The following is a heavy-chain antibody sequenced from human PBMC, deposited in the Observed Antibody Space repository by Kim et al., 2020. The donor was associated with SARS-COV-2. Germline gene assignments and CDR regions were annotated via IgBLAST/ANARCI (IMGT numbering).Heavy chain of an antibody. CDR2: K. J-gene: IGHJ6*02. Sequence: KYYASSAKGRFTSSRDTSKNTLYLKMNSLRAEDTAVYYCARDRLGEYGMDVWGQGTTVTVSS. V-gene: IGHV3-33*01. CDR3: ARDRLGEYGMDV. D-gene: IGHD3-16*01.